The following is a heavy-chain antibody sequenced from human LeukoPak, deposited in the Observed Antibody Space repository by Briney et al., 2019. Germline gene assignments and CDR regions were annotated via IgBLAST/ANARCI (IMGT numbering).Heavy chain of an antibody. V-gene: IGHV3-21*01. D-gene: IGHD6-13*01. CDR1: GFTSSSYS. CDR2: ISSSSYI. Sequence: GGSLRLSCAASGFTSSSYSMNWVRQAPGKGLEWVSSISSSSYIYYADSVKGRFTISRDNAKNSLYLQMNSLRAEDTAVYYCARDQLGYFDYWGQGTLVTVSS. J-gene: IGHJ4*02. CDR3: ARDQLGYFDY.